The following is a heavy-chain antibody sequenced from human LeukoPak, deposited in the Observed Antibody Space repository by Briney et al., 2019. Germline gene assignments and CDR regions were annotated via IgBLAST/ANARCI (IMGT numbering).Heavy chain of an antibody. D-gene: IGHD6-13*01. CDR2: ISSSSSYI. J-gene: IGHJ4*02. Sequence: GGSLRLSCAASGFTFSSYSMNWVRQAPGKGLEWVSSISSSSSYIYYADSVKGRFTISRDNAKNSLYLQMNSLRAEDTAVYYCARANHRAAAGTGVDYWGQGTLVTVSS. CDR3: ARANHRAAAGTGVDY. V-gene: IGHV3-21*01. CDR1: GFTFSSYS.